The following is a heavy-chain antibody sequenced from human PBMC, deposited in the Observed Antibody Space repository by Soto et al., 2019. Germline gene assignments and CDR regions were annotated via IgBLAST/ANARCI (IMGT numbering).Heavy chain of an antibody. J-gene: IGHJ4*02. D-gene: IGHD3-10*01. V-gene: IGHV1-69*01. CDR1: GGTLSSYA. CDR2: IIPIFGTA. CDR3: ARDSGSRDGLYYFDY. Sequence: VSCKASGGTLSSYAISWVRQAPGQGLEWMGGIIPIFGTANYAQKLQGRVTITADESTSTAYMELSSLRSEDTAVYYRARDSGSRDGLYYFDYWGQGTLVTGSS.